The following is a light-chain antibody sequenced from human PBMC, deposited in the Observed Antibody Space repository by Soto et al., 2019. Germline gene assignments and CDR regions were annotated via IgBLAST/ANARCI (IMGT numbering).Light chain of an antibody. CDR1: SSNIGGNS. CDR2: DDN. V-gene: IGLV1-51*01. CDR3: GSWDSSLSADV. Sequence: QSAMTQPPSVSAAPGQTVTISCSGSSSNIGGNSVSWYQQLPGTAPKLLIYDDNKRPSGIPDRFSGSKSGTSATLGITGFQTGDEDDYYCGSWDSSLSADVFGTGTKLTVL. J-gene: IGLJ1*01.